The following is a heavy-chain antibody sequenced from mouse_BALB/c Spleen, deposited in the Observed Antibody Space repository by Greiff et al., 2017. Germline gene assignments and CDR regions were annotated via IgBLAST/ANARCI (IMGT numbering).Heavy chain of an antibody. CDR2: ISSGGST. CDR1: GFTFSSYA. CDR3: ARRGDAMDY. J-gene: IGHJ4*01. Sequence: EVQRVESGGGLVKPGGSLKLSCAASGFTFSSYAMSWVRQTPEKRLEWVASISSGGSTYYPDSVKGRFTISRDNARNILYLQMSSLRSEDTAMYYCARRGDAMDYWGQGTSVTVSS. V-gene: IGHV5-6-5*01.